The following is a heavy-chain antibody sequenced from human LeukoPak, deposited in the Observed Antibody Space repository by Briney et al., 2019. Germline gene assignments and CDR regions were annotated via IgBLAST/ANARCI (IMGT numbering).Heavy chain of an antibody. CDR3: AKRITMAEEE. Sequence: GGSLRLSCAASGFTFDDYAMHWVRQAPGKGLEWVSGISWNSGSIGYADSVKGRSTISRDNAKNTLYLQMNSLRAEDTAVYYCAKRITMAEEEWGQGTLVTVSS. CDR1: GFTFDDYA. D-gene: IGHD3-10*01. V-gene: IGHV3-9*01. CDR2: ISWNSGSI. J-gene: IGHJ4*02.